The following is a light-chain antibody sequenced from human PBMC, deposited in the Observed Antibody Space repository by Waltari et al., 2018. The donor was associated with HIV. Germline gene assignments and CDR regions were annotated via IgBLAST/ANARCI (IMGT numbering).Light chain of an antibody. CDR3: QQYNNWPPNT. CDR2: GAS. Sequence: VMTQSPATLSVSPGERVTLSCRASQTVSTKLAWYQQKPGQAPSLFIYGASTRAAGLPARFSGSGSGTEFTLTISNLQSEDSAVYYCQQYNNWPPNTFGQGTKLEIK. J-gene: IGKJ2*01. V-gene: IGKV3-15*01. CDR1: QTVSTK.